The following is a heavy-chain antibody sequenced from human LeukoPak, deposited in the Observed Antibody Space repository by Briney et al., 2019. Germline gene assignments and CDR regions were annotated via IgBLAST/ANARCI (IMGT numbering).Heavy chain of an antibody. D-gene: IGHD3-10*01. Sequence: GGSLRLSCAASGFSFSSDNMNWVRQAPGQGLEWLSYISISGGTVYYTDSVKGRFTITRDYAKNSLYLQMNSLRVEDTAVYYCAKVAKYYYGPETYYFFEQWGQGTPVTASS. V-gene: IGHV3-48*03. CDR2: ISISGGTV. CDR3: AKVAKYYYGPETYYFFEQ. J-gene: IGHJ4*02. CDR1: GFSFSSDN.